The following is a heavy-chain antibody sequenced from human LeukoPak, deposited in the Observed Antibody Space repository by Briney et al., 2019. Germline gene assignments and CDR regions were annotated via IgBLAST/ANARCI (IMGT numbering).Heavy chain of an antibody. CDR1: GGSLSGYY. D-gene: IGHD4-11*01. CDR2: IYSTGSA. Sequence: KPSETPSLTCTVSGGSLSGYYWSWFRQPPGKGLEWIGYIYSTGSANYNTSLKSRVTISVDTSKNQFSLKVTSVTAADTAVYYCARHKLDYPYNWFGPWGQGALVTVSS. V-gene: IGHV4-59*08. CDR3: ARHKLDYPYNWFGP. J-gene: IGHJ5*02.